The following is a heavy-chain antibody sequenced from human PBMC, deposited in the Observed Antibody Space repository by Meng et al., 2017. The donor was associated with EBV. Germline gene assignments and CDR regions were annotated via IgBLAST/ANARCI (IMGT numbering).Heavy chain of an antibody. CDR1: GFSLRTRGVG. Sequence: QITFKWSCPTLVQPTQTRTLTCTFAGFSLRTRGVGVGCIRQPPGKALEWLALIYWDDDKRYSPSLKSRLTITKDTSKNQVVLTMTNMDPVDAATYYCAHIIAARPFDYWGQGTLVTVSS. J-gene: IGHJ4*02. D-gene: IGHD6-6*01. CDR3: AHIIAARPFDY. CDR2: IYWDDDK. V-gene: IGHV2-5*02.